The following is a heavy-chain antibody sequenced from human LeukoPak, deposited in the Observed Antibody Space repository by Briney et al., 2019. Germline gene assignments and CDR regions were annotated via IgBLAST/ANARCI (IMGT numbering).Heavy chain of an antibody. CDR1: GFTFSSYS. CDR3: ARDYPYSSSWYDFDY. Sequence: GGSLRLSCAASGFTFSSYSMNWVRQAPGKGLEWVSSISSSSNYIYYADSVKGRFTISRDNAKNSLYLQMNSLRAEDTAVYYCARDYPYSSSWYDFDYWGQGTLVTVSS. D-gene: IGHD6-13*01. J-gene: IGHJ4*02. CDR2: ISSSSNYI. V-gene: IGHV3-21*01.